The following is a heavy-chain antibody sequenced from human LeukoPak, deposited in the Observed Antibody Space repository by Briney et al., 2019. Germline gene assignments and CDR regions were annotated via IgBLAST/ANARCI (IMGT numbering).Heavy chain of an antibody. V-gene: IGHV1-69*13. CDR2: IIPIFGTA. Sequence: SVKVSCKASGGTFSSYAISWVRQAPGQGLEWMGGIIPIFGTANYAQKFQGRVTITADESTSTAYMELSSLRSEDTAVYYCARDLYGDNGLNFEYWGQGTLVTVSS. CDR1: GGTFSSYA. J-gene: IGHJ4*02. D-gene: IGHD4-17*01. CDR3: ARDLYGDNGLNFEY.